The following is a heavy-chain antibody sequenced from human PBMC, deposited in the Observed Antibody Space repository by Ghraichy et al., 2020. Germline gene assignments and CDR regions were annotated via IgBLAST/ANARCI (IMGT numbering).Heavy chain of an antibody. J-gene: IGHJ4*02. CDR3: ARMNVMRDQWLRLGGPYFDY. V-gene: IGHV2-70*11. CDR2: IDWDDDK. CDR1: GFSLSTSGMC. D-gene: IGHD5-12*01. Sequence: SGPTLVKPTQTLTLTCTFSGFSLSTSGMCVSWIRQPPGKALEWLARIDWDDDKYYSTSLKTRLTISKDTSKNQVVLTMTNMDPVDTATYYCARMNVMRDQWLRLGGPYFDYWGQGTLVTVSS.